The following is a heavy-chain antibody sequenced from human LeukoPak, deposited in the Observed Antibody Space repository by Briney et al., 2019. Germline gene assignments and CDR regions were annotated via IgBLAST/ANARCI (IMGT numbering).Heavy chain of an antibody. V-gene: IGHV3-21*01. Sequence: GGSLRLSCAASGFTFSSYSMSWVRQAPGKGLEWVSSISSSSSYIYYADSVKGRFTISRDNAKNSLYLQMNSLRAEDTAVYYCARVDSSGFGYWGQGTLVTVSS. J-gene: IGHJ4*02. CDR3: ARVDSSGFGY. D-gene: IGHD3-22*01. CDR1: GFTFSSYS. CDR2: ISSSSSYI.